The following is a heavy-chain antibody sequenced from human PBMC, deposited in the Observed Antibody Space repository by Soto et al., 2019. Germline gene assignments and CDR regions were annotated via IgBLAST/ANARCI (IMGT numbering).Heavy chain of an antibody. J-gene: IGHJ3*01. D-gene: IGHD4-17*01. CDR3: ARNPNDFGDYTAFDV. CDR1: GGSISRGGYY. Sequence: KPSETLSLTCTVSGGSISRGGYYWVWIRQRPGKGLEWMGYISYTGATHYSPSLESRATISVDTSKNQLSLRLTSVTAADTAVYHCARNPNDFGDYTAFDVWGQGTMVTVSS. V-gene: IGHV4-31*03. CDR2: ISYTGAT.